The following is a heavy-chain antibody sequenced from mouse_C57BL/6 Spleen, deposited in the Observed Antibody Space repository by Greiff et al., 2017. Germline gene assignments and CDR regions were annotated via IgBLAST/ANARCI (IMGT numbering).Heavy chain of an antibody. CDR2: IYPGDGDT. J-gene: IGHJ4*01. Sequence: VMLVESGPELVKPGASVKISCKASGYAFSSSWMNWVKQRPGKGLEWIGRIYPGDGDTNYNGKFKGKATLTADKSSSTAYMQLSSLTSEDSAVXVCAGDYDGGYAMDYWGQGTSVTVSS. V-gene: IGHV1-82*01. CDR3: AGDYDGGYAMDY. D-gene: IGHD2-4*01. CDR1: GYAFSSSW.